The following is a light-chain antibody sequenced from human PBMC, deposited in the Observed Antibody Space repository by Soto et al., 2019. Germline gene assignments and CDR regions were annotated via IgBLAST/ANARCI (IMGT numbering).Light chain of an antibody. Sequence: QAVVTQPPSVSGAPGQRVTISCTGSSSNIAAGYDVHWYQHLPGTAPKLLIYANSNRPSGVPDRFSGSKSATSASLAITGLQTDDEADYYCQSYDSSPSVVFGGGTKLTVL. V-gene: IGLV1-40*01. CDR1: SSNIAAGYD. J-gene: IGLJ2*01. CDR2: ANS. CDR3: QSYDSSPSVV.